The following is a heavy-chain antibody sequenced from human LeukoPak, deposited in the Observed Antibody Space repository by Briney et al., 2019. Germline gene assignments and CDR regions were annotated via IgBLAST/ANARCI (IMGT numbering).Heavy chain of an antibody. D-gene: IGHD1-14*01. V-gene: IGHV4-34*01. CDR1: GGSFSGYY. Sequence: SETLSLTCAVYGGSFSGYYWSWIRQPPGKGLEWIGEINHSGSTNYNPSLKSRVTISVDTSKNQFSLKLSSVTAADTAVYYCARLRRTNPLYYYYYCMDVWGKGTTVTVSS. J-gene: IGHJ6*03. CDR2: INHSGST. CDR3: ARLRRTNPLYYYYYCMDV.